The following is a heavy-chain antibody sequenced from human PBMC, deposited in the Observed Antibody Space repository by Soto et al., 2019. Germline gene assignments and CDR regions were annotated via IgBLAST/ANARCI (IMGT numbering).Heavy chain of an antibody. Sequence: GGSLRLSCAASGFTFSSYDMNWVRQAPGKGLEWVSAIGVYANTYYADSVKGRFTISRDDSRNTVHLQLNSLRVDDTAVYYCANVPIWCSSTSCYTEGFDYWGQGTLV. CDR2: IGVYANT. CDR3: ANVPIWCSSTSCYTEGFDY. D-gene: IGHD2-2*02. CDR1: GFTFSSYD. J-gene: IGHJ4*02. V-gene: IGHV3-23*01.